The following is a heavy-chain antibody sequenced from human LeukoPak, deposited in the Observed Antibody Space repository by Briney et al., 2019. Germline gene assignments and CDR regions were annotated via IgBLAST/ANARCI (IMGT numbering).Heavy chain of an antibody. J-gene: IGHJ4*02. V-gene: IGHV3-30*18. CDR3: AKDHSSMIVVLGYFDY. D-gene: IGHD3-22*01. CDR2: ISYDGSNK. CDR1: GFTFSSYG. Sequence: GGSLRLSCAASGFTFSSYGMHWVRQAPGKGLEWVAVISYDGSNKYYADSVKGRFTISRDNSKNTLYLQMNSLRAEDTAVYYCAKDHSSMIVVLGYFDYWGQGTLVTVSS.